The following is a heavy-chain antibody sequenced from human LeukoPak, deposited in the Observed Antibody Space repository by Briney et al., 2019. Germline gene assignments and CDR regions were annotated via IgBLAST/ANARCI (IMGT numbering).Heavy chain of an antibody. V-gene: IGHV4-59*08. Sequence: SSETLSLTCTVSGGSISSYYWSWIRQPPGKGLEWIGYIYYSGGTNYNPSLKSRVTISVDTSMNQFSLKLSSVTAADTAVYSCARHLLVATIHDAFDIWGQGTMVTVSS. CDR2: IYYSGGT. D-gene: IGHD5-12*01. CDR3: ARHLLVATIHDAFDI. CDR1: GGSISSYY. J-gene: IGHJ3*02.